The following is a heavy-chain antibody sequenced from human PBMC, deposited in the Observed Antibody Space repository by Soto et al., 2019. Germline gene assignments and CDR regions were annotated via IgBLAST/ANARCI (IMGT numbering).Heavy chain of an antibody. CDR3: ARDLGIAVAGLFQD. J-gene: IGHJ1*01. D-gene: IGHD6-19*01. CDR1: GYMFTSYG. V-gene: IGHV1-18*01. Sequence: QVQLVQSGAEVKKPGASIKVSCKASGYMFTSYGINWVRQAPGQGPEWMGWISTYNGNTNYAQKHQGRVTMTTATSTSTAYMELKTLRSDDTAVYYCARDLGIAVAGLFQDWGQGTLVIVSS. CDR2: ISTYNGNT.